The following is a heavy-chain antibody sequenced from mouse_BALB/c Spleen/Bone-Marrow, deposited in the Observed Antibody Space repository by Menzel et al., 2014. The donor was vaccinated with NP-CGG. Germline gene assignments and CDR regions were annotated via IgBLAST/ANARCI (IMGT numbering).Heavy chain of an antibody. D-gene: IGHD2-10*02. CDR1: GFSLTDYG. CDR3: AREKYGNYYAMGY. Sequence: VMLVESGPGLVAPSQGLSITCTVSGFSLTDYGINWVRQPPGKGLEWLGMIWGDGTTDYNSALRSRLSINKDNSRSQVFLKMNSLQTDDTASYYCAREKYGNYYAMGYWGQGTSVTVSS. J-gene: IGHJ4*01. V-gene: IGHV2-6-7*01. CDR2: IWGDGTT.